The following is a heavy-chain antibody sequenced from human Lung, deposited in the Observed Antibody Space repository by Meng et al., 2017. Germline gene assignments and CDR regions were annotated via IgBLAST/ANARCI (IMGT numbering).Heavy chain of an antibody. CDR3: ARGLGEAVVPRTMFDY. CDR1: GGAIRSSNW. J-gene: IGHJ4*02. D-gene: IGHD2-2*01. Sequence: GQRREPGQGLVRPSGTWSLTCGASGGAIRSSNWWGWVRQPPGKGLEWIGEIYHSGGTKYTPSLKSRVTISVDKSKNQFSLKLCSVTAADTAVYYCARGLGEAVVPRTMFDYWGQGTLVTVSS. V-gene: IGHV4-4*02. CDR2: IYHSGGT.